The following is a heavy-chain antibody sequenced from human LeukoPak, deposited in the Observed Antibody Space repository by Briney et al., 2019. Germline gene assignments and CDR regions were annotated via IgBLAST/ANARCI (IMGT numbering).Heavy chain of an antibody. CDR2: IQSAGNT. Sequence: GGTLRLSCAASGFDVSNHYLNWVRQAPGKGLEWVSIIQSAGNTYYADSVKGRFTISRDDSKNTLYLQMNSLRVEDTAIYYCARMLFCSGGSCQDHWGQGTRVTVSS. V-gene: IGHV3-53*01. CDR3: ARMLFCSGGSCQDH. J-gene: IGHJ4*02. D-gene: IGHD2-15*01. CDR1: GFDVSNHY.